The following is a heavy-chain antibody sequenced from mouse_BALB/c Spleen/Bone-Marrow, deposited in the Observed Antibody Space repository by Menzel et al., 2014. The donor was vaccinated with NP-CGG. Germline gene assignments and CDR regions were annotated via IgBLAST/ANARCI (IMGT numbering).Heavy chain of an antibody. CDR2: INPSNGGA. J-gene: IGHJ3*01. Sequence: VKLVESGAELVKPGASVKLSCKASGYTFXSYYMYWVKQRPGQGLEWIGEINPSNGGADFNEKFKIKTTLTVDKSSSTAYMQLSSLTSEDSAVYYCTTSRGSNWFAYWGQGTLVTVSA. CDR3: TTSRGSNWFAY. CDR1: GYTFXSYY. V-gene: IGHV1S81*02.